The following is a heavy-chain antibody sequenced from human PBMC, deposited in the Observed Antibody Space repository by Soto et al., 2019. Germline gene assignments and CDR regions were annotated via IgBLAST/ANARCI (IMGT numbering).Heavy chain of an antibody. CDR2: SRNKASRFTT. J-gene: IGHJ4*02. Sequence: EVQLVESGGGLVQPGGSLRLSCAASGFTFSDHFMDWVRQAPGKGLEWVGRSRNKASRFTTDYAASVRGSFTVSRDDLENSFYLQMNSLKPDDTAVYYCASPQRRSGGWSYYWGQGTLVTVSS. CDR1: GFTFSDHF. CDR3: ASPQRRSGGWSYY. D-gene: IGHD6-19*01. V-gene: IGHV3-72*01.